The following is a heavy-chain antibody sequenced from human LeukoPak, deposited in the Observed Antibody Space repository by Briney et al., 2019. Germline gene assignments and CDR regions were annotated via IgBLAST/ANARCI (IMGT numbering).Heavy chain of an antibody. CDR2: MNPNSGNT. D-gene: IGHD2-21*01. J-gene: IGHJ4*02. CDR1: GYTFTTYD. Sequence: ASVKVSCKASGYTFTTYDINWVRQATGQGLEWMAWMNPNSGNTGYAQKFQGRVTVTRNTSISTAYMELSSLRSEDTAAYYCARVAGNCGGDCYRLVYWGQGTLVTVSS. CDR3: ARVAGNCGGDCYRLVY. V-gene: IGHV1-8*01.